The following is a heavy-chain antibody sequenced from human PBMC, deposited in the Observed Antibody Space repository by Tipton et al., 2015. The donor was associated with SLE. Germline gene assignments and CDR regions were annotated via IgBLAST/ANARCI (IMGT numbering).Heavy chain of an antibody. CDR1: GFFLRIGYN. D-gene: IGHD3-3*01. J-gene: IGHJ4*02. CDR3: ARDGFRFLEWPDGDY. V-gene: IGHV4-38-2*02. Sequence: TLSLTCAVSGFFLRIGYNCGCIRQPPRQGLEWLGKIYHTGSPSYNPSLRSRVTISVDTSKNQFSLNLKSVTAADTAVYYCARDGFRFLEWPDGDYWGQGTLVTVAS. CDR2: IYHTGSP.